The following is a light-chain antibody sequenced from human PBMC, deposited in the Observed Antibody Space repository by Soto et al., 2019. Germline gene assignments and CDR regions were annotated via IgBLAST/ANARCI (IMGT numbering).Light chain of an antibody. CDR1: QSVSSK. V-gene: IGKV3-15*01. J-gene: IGKJ1*01. CDR2: GAS. CDR3: XQYNNWPPWT. Sequence: EIVMTQSPATLSVSPGERAILSCRASQSVSSKLAWYQQKPGQAPRLLIYGASTRATGIPARFSGSGSGTEXXXTXXSXXSEDFAVYYCXQYNNWPPWTFGQGTKVEIE.